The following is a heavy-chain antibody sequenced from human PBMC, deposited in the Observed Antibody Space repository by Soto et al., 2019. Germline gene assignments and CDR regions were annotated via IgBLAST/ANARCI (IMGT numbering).Heavy chain of an antibody. CDR3: ARESGAIPYSNAYFDY. J-gene: IGHJ4*02. D-gene: IGHD4-4*01. V-gene: IGHV3-7*01. CDR2: IKQDGSEK. CDR1: GFTFSSYW. Sequence: EVQLVESGGGLVQPGGSLRLSCAASGFTFSSYWMSWVRQAPGKGLEWVANIKQDGSEKYYVDSVKGRFTISRDNAKNSLYLQMNSLRAEDTAVYYSARESGAIPYSNAYFDYWGQGTLVTVSS.